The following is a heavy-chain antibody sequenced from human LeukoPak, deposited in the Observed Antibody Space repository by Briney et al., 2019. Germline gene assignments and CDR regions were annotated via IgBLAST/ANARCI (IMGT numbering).Heavy chain of an antibody. D-gene: IGHD3-3*01. J-gene: IGHJ4*02. CDR1: GFTFSSYA. CDR3: ASPNGSGYFDY. Sequence: GGSLRLSCAASGFTFSSYAMHWVRQAPGKGLEWVAVISYDGSNKYYADSVKGRFTISRDNSKNTLYLQMNSLRAEDTAVYYCASPNGSGYFDYWGQGTLVTVSS. CDR2: ISYDGSNK. V-gene: IGHV3-30-3*01.